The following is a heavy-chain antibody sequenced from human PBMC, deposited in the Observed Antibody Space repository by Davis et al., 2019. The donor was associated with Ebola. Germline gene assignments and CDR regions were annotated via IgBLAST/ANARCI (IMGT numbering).Heavy chain of an antibody. D-gene: IGHD1-26*01. CDR2: INPNSGGT. CDR1: GCTFSSYA. Sequence: ASVKVSCKASGCTFSSYAISWVRQAPGQGLEWMGWINPNSGGTNYAQKFQGRVTMTRETSISTAYMELSRLRSDDTAVYYCAGDWSGSCAYWGQGTLVTVSS. CDR3: AGDWSGSCAY. J-gene: IGHJ4*02. V-gene: IGHV1-2*02.